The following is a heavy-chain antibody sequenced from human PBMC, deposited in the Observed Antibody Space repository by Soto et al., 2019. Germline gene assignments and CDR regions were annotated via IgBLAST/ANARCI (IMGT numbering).Heavy chain of an antibody. D-gene: IGHD3-22*01. J-gene: IGHJ4*02. Sequence: GGSLSLSCADSGFTISSYTMNWVRQAPGKGLAWVSSISGRGNYIYSADSMTGRFTISRDNAMNSVYQQMNSLRVEDEAIYYCARDHNYDSSGYGFEYWDRGTLV. CDR1: GFTISSYT. V-gene: IGHV3-21*01. CDR2: ISGRGNYI. CDR3: ARDHNYDSSGYGFEY.